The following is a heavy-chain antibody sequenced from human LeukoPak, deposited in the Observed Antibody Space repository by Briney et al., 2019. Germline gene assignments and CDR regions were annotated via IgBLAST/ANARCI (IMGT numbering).Heavy chain of an antibody. V-gene: IGHV3-30*01. CDR3: AKTYYDFWSGYYDH. J-gene: IGHJ4*02. Sequence: PGRSLRLSCVASEFTFSSSALPWVRQAPGKGLEWVAVISYDGSNKYYADSVKGRFTISRDNSKNTVYLEMNSLRAEDTAVYYCAKTYYDFWSGYYDHWGQGSLVTVSS. D-gene: IGHD3-3*01. CDR1: EFTFSSSA. CDR2: ISYDGSNK.